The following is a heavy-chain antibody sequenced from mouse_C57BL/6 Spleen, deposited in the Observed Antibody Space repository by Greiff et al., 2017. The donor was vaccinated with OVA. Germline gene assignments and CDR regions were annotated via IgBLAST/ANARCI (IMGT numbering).Heavy chain of an antibody. J-gene: IGHJ2*01. CDR1: GYAFSSSW. CDR3: ARDDYDGPGFDY. V-gene: IGHV1-82*01. Sequence: VKLVESGPELVKPGASVKISCKASGYAFSSSWMNWVKQRPGKGLEWIGRIYPGDGDTKYNGKFKGKATLTADKSSSTAYMQLSSLTSEDSAVYFCARDDYDGPGFDYWGQGTTLTVSS. CDR2: IYPGDGDT. D-gene: IGHD2-4*01.